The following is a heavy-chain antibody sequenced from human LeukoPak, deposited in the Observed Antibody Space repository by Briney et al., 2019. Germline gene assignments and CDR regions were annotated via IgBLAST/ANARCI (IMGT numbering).Heavy chain of an antibody. CDR2: ISSSSSTI. CDR1: GFTFSSYS. J-gene: IGHJ4*02. CDR3: ARDADYYDSSGYEGYDY. V-gene: IGHV3-48*04. Sequence: GGSLRLSCAASGFTFSSYSMNWVRQAQGKGLEWVSYISSSSSTIYYADSVKGRFTISRDNAKNSLYLQMNSLRAEDTAVYYCARDADYYDSSGYEGYDYWGQGTLVTVSS. D-gene: IGHD3-22*01.